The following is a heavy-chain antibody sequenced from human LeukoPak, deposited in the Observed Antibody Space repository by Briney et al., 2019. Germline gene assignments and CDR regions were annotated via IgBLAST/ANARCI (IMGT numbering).Heavy chain of an antibody. D-gene: IGHD3-9*01. CDR2: ISGSGGNT. Sequence: PGGSLRLSCAASGFTSSTFPLSRVPPAPGRGPEWVSAISGSGGNTYYADSVKGRFTISRDNSRTTLYLQMNSLRAEDRAEYYCAKAPILPFYDTLTAYASFDYWGQGTLVTVSS. J-gene: IGHJ4*02. CDR1: GFTSSTFP. CDR3: AKAPILPFYDTLTAYASFDY. V-gene: IGHV3-23*01.